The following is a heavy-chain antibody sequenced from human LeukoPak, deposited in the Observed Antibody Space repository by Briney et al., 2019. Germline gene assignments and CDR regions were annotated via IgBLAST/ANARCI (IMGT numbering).Heavy chain of an antibody. CDR3: ARAGVRGVDYYYYYYGMDV. CDR1: GFTFSSYW. V-gene: IGHV3-74*01. Sequence: GGSLRLSCAASGFTFSSYWMGWVRQAPGKGLVWVSRINSDGSSTSYADSVKGRFTISRDNAKNTLYLQMNSLRAEDTAVYYCARAGVRGVDYYYYYYGMDVWGQGTTVTVSS. J-gene: IGHJ6*02. CDR2: INSDGSST. D-gene: IGHD3-3*01.